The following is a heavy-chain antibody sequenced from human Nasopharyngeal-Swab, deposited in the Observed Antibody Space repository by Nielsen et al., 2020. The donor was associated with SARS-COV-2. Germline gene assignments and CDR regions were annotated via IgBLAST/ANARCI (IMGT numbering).Heavy chain of an antibody. CDR1: GFTVSSNY. CDR2: IYSGGST. CDR3: ARHDYSNYNWFDP. V-gene: IGHV3-53*01. Sequence: GESLKISCAASGFTVSSNYMSWVRQAPGKGLEWVSVIYSGGSTYYADSVKGRFTISRDNSKNTLYLQMNSLRAEDTAVYYCARHDYSNYNWFDPWGQGTLVTVSS. D-gene: IGHD4-11*01. J-gene: IGHJ5*02.